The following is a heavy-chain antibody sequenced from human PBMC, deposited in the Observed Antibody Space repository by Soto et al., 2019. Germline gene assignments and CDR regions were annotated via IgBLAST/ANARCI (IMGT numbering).Heavy chain of an antibody. CDR3: AKDGSHKFDY. CDR1: GFTFSHYA. Sequence: QVQLVESGGGVVQPGRSLRLSCAASGFTFSHYAMHWVRQAPGKGLEWVALMSYDGSNENYADSVKGRFTISGDNSKNSLYLQMNSLRAEDTAVYCCAKDGSHKFDYWGQGTLVTVSS. CDR2: MSYDGSNE. V-gene: IGHV3-30*18. J-gene: IGHJ4*02. D-gene: IGHD2-15*01.